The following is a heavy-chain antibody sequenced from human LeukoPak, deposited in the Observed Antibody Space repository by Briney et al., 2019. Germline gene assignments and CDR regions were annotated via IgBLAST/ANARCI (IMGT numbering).Heavy chain of an antibody. V-gene: IGHV1-46*01. J-gene: IGHJ4*02. D-gene: IGHD7-27*01. Sequence: ASVKVSCKASGYTFTSYYMHWVRQAPGQGLEWMGIINPSGGSTSYAQKFQGRVTMTRDTSTSTVYMELSSLRSEDTAVYYCARNTGDGAGTYYFDYWGQGTLVTVSS. CDR3: ARNTGDGAGTYYFDY. CDR1: GYTFTSYY. CDR2: INPSGGST.